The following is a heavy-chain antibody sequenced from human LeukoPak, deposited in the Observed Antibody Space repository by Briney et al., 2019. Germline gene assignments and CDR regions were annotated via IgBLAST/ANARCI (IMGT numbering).Heavy chain of an antibody. CDR2: INHSGST. V-gene: IGHV4-34*01. D-gene: IGHD6-13*01. Sequence: SETLSLTCAVYGGSFSGYYWSWIRQPPGKGLEWIGEINHSGSTNYNPSFKSRVIISVDRSKNQFSLKLSSVTAADTAVYYCARGIAAAFDYWGQGTLVTVSS. CDR3: ARGIAAAFDY. CDR1: GGSFSGYY. J-gene: IGHJ4*02.